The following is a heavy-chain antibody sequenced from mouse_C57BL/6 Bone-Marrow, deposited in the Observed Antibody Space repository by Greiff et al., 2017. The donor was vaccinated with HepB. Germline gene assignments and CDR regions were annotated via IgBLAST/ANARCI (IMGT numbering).Heavy chain of an antibody. Sequence: VKLMESGPGLVAPSQSLSITCTVSGFSLTSYGVHWVRQPPGKGLEWLVVIWSDGSTTYNSALKSRLSISKDNSKSQVFLKMNSLQTDDTAMYYCARHPYYSKPYAMDYWGQGTSVTVSS. V-gene: IGHV2-6-1*01. CDR2: IWSDGST. CDR1: GFSLTSYG. J-gene: IGHJ4*01. CDR3: ARHPYYSKPYAMDY. D-gene: IGHD2-5*01.